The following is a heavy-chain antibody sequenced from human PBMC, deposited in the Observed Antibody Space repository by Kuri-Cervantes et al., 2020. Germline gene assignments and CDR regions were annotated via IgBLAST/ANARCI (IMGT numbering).Heavy chain of an antibody. CDR2: IWYDGSNK. D-gene: IGHD3-3*01. CDR3: ARDASLDFWSGYFGY. CDR1: GFTFSSYG. V-gene: IGHV3-33*01. Sequence: GGSLRLSCAASGFTFSSYGMHWVRQASGKGLEWVAVIWYDGSNKYYADSVKGRFTISRDNSKNTLYLQMNSLRAEDTAVYYCARDASLDFWSGYFGYWGQGTLVTVSS. J-gene: IGHJ4*02.